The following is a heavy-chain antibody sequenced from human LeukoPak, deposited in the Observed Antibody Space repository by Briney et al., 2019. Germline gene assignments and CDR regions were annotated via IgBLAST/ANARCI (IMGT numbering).Heavy chain of an antibody. CDR1: GGSFSGYY. J-gene: IGHJ4*02. D-gene: IGHD5-24*01. V-gene: IGHV4-34*01. CDR3: ASEARVGYNSTDY. CDR2: INHSGST. Sequence: SETLSLTCAVYGGSFSGYYWSWIRQPPGKGLEWIGEINHSGSTNYNPSLKSRVTISVDTSKSQFSLKLSSVTAADTAVYYCASEARVGYNSTDYWGQGTLVTVSS.